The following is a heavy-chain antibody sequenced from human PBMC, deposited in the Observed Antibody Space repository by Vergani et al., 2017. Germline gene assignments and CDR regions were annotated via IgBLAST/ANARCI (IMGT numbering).Heavy chain of an antibody. D-gene: IGHD3-3*01. V-gene: IGHV4-34*01. CDR3: ARGRIIWSGYGKRYNWFDP. J-gene: IGHJ5*02. CDR2: INHSGST. CDR1: GGSFSGYY. Sequence: QVQLQQWGAGLLKPSETLSLTCAVYGGSFSGYYWSWIRQPPGKGLVWIGEINHSGSTNYNPSLKSRVTISVDTSKNQFSLKLSSVTAADTAVYYCARGRIIWSGYGKRYNWFDPWGQGTLVIVSS.